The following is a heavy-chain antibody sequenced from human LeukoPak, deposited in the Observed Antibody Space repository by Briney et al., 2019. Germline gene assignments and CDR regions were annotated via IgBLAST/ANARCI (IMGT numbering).Heavy chain of an antibody. CDR1: GFTFSDYI. J-gene: IGHJ4*02. D-gene: IGHD5-18*01. CDR3: ARESGYSYGYPLDY. V-gene: IGHV3-69-1*01. CDR2: ISSSSYM. Sequence: GGSLRLSCAASGFTFSDYIMSWVRQAPGKGLEWVSSISSSSYMYYADSVKGRFTISRDNAKNSLYLQMNSLRAEDTAVYYCARESGYSYGYPLDYWGQGTLVTVSS.